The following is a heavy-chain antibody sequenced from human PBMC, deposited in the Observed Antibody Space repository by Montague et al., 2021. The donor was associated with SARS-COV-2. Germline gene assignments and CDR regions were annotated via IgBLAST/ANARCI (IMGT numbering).Heavy chain of an antibody. V-gene: IGHV4-59*02. CDR2: IYYSGST. CDR3: ARAGVFYDYWSGYSSSAGFFDP. D-gene: IGHD3-3*01. J-gene: IGHJ5*02. CDR1: GGSVSSYY. Sequence: SETLSLTCTVSGGSVSSYYWSWIRQSPGKGLQWLGYIYYSGSTDYSPSLKSRVTMSVDTSKNQLSLRLNSVTTADTAVYFCARAGVFYDYWSGYSSSAGFFDPWGQGILVTVSS.